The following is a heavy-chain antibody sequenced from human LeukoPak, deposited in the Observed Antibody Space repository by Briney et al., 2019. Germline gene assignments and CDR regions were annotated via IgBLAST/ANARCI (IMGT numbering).Heavy chain of an antibody. CDR2: INHSGST. Sequence: PSETLSLTCAVYGGSFSGYYWSWIRQPPGKGLEWIGEINHSGSTNYNSSLKSRVTISVDTPKNQFSLKLSSVTAADTAVYYCAGGPGYLAYYYGMDVWGQGTTVTVSS. CDR1: GGSFSGYY. V-gene: IGHV4-34*01. CDR3: AGGPGYLAYYYGMDV. J-gene: IGHJ6*02. D-gene: IGHD3-9*01.